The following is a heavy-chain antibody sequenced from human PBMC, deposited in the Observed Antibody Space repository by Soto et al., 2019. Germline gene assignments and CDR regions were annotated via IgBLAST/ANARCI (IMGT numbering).Heavy chain of an antibody. Sequence: EVQLLESGGGLVQPGGSLRLSCAASGFTFSSYAMSWVRQAPGKGLEWVSAIIGSGGSTYYADSVKGRFTISRDNSKNTLYLQMNSLRAEDTAVYYCAKDRHSLDAFDIWGQGTMVTVSS. CDR3: AKDRHSLDAFDI. CDR1: GFTFSSYA. J-gene: IGHJ3*02. CDR2: IIGSGGST. V-gene: IGHV3-23*01. D-gene: IGHD5-18*01.